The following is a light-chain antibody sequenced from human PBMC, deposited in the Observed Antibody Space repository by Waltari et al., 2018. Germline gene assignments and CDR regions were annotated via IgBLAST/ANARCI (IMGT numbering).Light chain of an antibody. CDR1: QSISSY. CDR3: QQSYSTPRT. J-gene: IGKJ2*01. V-gene: IGKV1-39*01. Sequence: DIQMTQSPSSLSASVGDRVTITCRASQSISSYLNWYQYKPGKAPKLLIYAASSLQSGVPSRFSGSGSGTDFTLTISSLQPEDFATYYCQQSYSTPRTFGQGTKLEIK. CDR2: AAS.